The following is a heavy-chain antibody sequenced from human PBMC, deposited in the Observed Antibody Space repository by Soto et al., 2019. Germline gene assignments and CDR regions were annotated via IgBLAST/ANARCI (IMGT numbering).Heavy chain of an antibody. V-gene: IGHV1-3*01. D-gene: IGHD6-13*01. CDR3: VRCHVSATGIDWFEP. J-gene: IGHJ5*01. Sequence: GYSVQVSCKASGYTFTSYVIHWVRQAPGQRLEWMGWINAANGDTKYSPKFQGRVTITRDTSASTAYMELSSLRSEDTAVYYCVRCHVSATGIDWFEPWGQRALVSVYS. CDR1: GYTFTSYV. CDR2: INAANGDT.